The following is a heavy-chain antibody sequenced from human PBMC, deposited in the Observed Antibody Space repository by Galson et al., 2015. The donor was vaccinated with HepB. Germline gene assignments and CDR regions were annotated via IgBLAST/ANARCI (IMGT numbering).Heavy chain of an antibody. D-gene: IGHD2-15*01. J-gene: IGHJ3*02. Sequence: QSGAEVKKPGESLRISCKGSGYSFTSYWISWVRQMPGKGLEWMGRIDPSDSYTNYSPSFQGHVTISADKSISTAYLQWSSLKASDTAMYYCARHDVVVAAMVWAFDIWGQGTRVTVSS. CDR2: IDPSDSYT. CDR3: ARHDVVVAAMVWAFDI. V-gene: IGHV5-10-1*01. CDR1: GYSFTSYW.